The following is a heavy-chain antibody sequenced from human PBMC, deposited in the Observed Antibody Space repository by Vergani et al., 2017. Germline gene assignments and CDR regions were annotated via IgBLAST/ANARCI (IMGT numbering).Heavy chain of an antibody. D-gene: IGHD6-19*01. V-gene: IGHV1-2*02. CDR3: ARGQWLPTLSYDY. Sequence: QVQLVQSGAEVKKPGASVKVSCKASGYTFTGYYMHWVRQAPGQGLEWMGWINPNCGGTNYAQKFQGRVSMSRETSISTAYMELSRLRSDDTAVYYCARGQWLPTLSYDYWGEGTLVTVSS. CDR2: INPNCGGT. CDR1: GYTFTGYY. J-gene: IGHJ4*02.